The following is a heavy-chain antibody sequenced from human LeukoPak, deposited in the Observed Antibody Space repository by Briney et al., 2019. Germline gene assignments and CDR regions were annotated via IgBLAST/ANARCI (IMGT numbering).Heavy chain of an antibody. V-gene: IGHV3-21*04. D-gene: IGHD5-12*01. CDR2: ITSTSTYI. Sequence: GSLRLSCAVSGFSLYTYSMNWVRQAPGKGLEWVSSITSTSTYIYYADSVKGRFSISRDNSKNRLYLQMNSLRAEDTALYYCVKGAYDYIEMGYFDYWGQGTLVTVSS. CDR3: VKGAYDYIEMGYFDY. CDR1: GFSLYTYS. J-gene: IGHJ4*02.